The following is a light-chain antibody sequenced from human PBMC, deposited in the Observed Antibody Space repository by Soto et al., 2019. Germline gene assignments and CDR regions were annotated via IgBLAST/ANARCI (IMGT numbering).Light chain of an antibody. J-gene: IGLJ2*01. CDR3: SSFSSTSTIV. Sequence: QSALTQPASVSGSPGQSITISCIGSSSDLGGYNYVSWYQHHPGRVPKPMIFEVSDRPSGVSSRFSGSKSGNTAYLTISGLQAEDEADYYCSSFSSTSTIVFGGGTKVTVL. V-gene: IGLV2-14*01. CDR1: SSDLGGYNY. CDR2: EVS.